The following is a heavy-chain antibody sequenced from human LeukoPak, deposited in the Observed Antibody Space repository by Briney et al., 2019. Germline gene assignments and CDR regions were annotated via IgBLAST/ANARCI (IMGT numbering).Heavy chain of an antibody. CDR2: VYYTGST. D-gene: IGHD7-27*01. CDR3: ASNTGTVFDY. J-gene: IGHJ4*02. CDR1: GFAFSDYY. V-gene: IGHV4-59*01. Sequence: LRLSCAASGFAFSDYYMSWIRQAPGKGLEWIGYVYYTGSTEYNPSLRSRVTISLDLSKHQFSLNLTSVTAADTAVYHCASNTGTVFDYWGQGALVTVSS.